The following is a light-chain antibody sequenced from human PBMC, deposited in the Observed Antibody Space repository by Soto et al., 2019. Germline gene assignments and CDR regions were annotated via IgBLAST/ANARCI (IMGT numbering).Light chain of an antibody. CDR1: QGISTY. CDR2: AAS. CDR3: LQHNTYPYT. J-gene: IGKJ2*01. Sequence: DIQMTQSPSAMSASVGDRVTITCRASQGISTYLAWFQQKPGKVPKCLIYAASSLQSGVPSRFSGSGSGTEFTLTISSLQPEDFATYYCLQHNTYPYTFGQGTKLEIK. V-gene: IGKV1-17*03.